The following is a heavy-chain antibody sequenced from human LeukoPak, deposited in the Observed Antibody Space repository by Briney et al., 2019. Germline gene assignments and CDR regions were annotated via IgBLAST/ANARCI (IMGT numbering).Heavy chain of an antibody. Sequence: PSETLSLTCAVYGGSSSGYYWSWIRQPPGKGLEWIGEINHSGSTNYNPSLKSRVTISVDTSKNQFSLKLSSVTAADTAVYYCARSLVPAAPYFDYWGQGTLVTVSS. CDR2: INHSGST. D-gene: IGHD2-2*01. CDR3: ARSLVPAAPYFDY. CDR1: GGSSSGYY. J-gene: IGHJ4*02. V-gene: IGHV4-34*01.